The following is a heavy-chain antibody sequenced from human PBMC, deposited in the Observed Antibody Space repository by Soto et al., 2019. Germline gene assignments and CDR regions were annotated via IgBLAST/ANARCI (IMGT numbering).Heavy chain of an antibody. D-gene: IGHD3-22*01. V-gene: IGHV3-30-3*02. J-gene: IGHJ3*02. CDR1: GFTFSSYA. CDR3: EKDHRRSTMIVAADAFDI. CDR2: ISYDGSNK. Sequence: QVQLVESGGGVVQPGRSLRLSCEASGFTFSSYAMHLVRQAPGKGLEWVAVISYDGSNKYYADSVKGRFTISRDNSKNTQSLQMNRLRTEYTAAYYCEKDHRRSTMIVAADAFDIWGQRTMVTVSS.